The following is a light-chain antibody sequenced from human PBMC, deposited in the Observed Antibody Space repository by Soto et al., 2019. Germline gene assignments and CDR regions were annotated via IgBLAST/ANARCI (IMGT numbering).Light chain of an antibody. CDR2: RAS. CDR3: QQYSSWPLT. V-gene: IGKV3-20*01. Sequence: ENILTQSPGTLSFSPGERATLPCRAGRRISSSYLAWYQQKPGQAPRLLLYRASSRATGIPDRFSGSGSGTEFTLTISSLESEDFAVYFCQQYSSWPLTFGGGTKVDIK. J-gene: IGKJ4*02. CDR1: RRISSSY.